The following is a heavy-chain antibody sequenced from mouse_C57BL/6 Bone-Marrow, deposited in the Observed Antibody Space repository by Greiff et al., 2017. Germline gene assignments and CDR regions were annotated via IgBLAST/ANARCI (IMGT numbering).Heavy chain of an antibody. Sequence: QVQLKQPGAELVMPGASVKLSCKASGYTFTSYWMHWVKQRPGQGLEWIGEIDPYDSYTNYNQTFKGKSTLTVDKSSSTAYMQLSSLTSEDSAVYYCARTGVYYCGYSYAMDYWGQGTSVTVSS. J-gene: IGHJ4*01. D-gene: IGHD1-1*01. CDR2: IDPYDSYT. CDR1: GYTFTSYW. CDR3: ARTGVYYCGYSYAMDY. V-gene: IGHV1-69*01.